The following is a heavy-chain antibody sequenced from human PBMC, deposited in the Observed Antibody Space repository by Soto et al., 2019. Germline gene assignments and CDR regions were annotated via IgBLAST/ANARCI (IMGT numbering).Heavy chain of an antibody. D-gene: IGHD4-4*01. Sequence: EVQLVESGGGLVQPGRSLRLSCAASGFTFDDYAMHWVRQAPGKGLEWFSGISWNSGSLGYAYSVKGRFTISRDNAKNSLYLQMSSLRAEDTALYYGANDAGAVTTLSGFYYMDVWGKGTTVTFCS. CDR3: ANDAGAVTTLSGFYYMDV. CDR2: ISWNSGSL. J-gene: IGHJ6*03. V-gene: IGHV3-9*01. CDR1: GFTFDDYA.